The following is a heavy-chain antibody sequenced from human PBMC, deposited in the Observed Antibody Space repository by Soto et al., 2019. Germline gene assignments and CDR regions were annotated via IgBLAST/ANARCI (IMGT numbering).Heavy chain of an antibody. CDR2: INAGNGKT. Sequence: ASVKVSCKASGYTFTTYAMHWVRQAPGQRLEWMGWINAGNGKTKYSQKFQGRVTITRDTSATTAYMELGSLRSEDTAVYYCARAGDDCSTTNCYMIDYWGQGTLVTVSS. D-gene: IGHD2-2*02. V-gene: IGHV1-3*01. CDR3: ARAGDDCSTTNCYMIDY. CDR1: GYTFTTYA. J-gene: IGHJ4*02.